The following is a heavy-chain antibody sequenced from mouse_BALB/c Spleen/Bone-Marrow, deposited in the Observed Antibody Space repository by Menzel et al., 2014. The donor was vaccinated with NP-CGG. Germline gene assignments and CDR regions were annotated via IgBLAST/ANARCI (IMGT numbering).Heavy chain of an antibody. J-gene: IGHJ2*02. Sequence: EVKLVESGGGLVQPGGSMKLSCVASGFTFSNYWMNWVRQSPEKGLEWVAEIRLKSNNYATQYAESVKGRFTISRDDSKNSVYLQMNNLGAEDTGIYYCTRVLRLLDYWGQGTSLTVSS. V-gene: IGHV6-6*02. D-gene: IGHD1-2*01. CDR2: IRLKSNNYAT. CDR3: TRVLRLLDY. CDR1: GFTFSNYW.